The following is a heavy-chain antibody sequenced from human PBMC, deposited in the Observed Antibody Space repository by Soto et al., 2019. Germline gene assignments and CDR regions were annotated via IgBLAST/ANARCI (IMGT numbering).Heavy chain of an antibody. CDR3: ASGEDCSTTSCYDSSGPPAY. V-gene: IGHV4-59*08. D-gene: IGHD2-2*01. J-gene: IGHJ4*02. CDR1: GCSISSYY. Sequence: SETLSLTCTVSGCSISSYYWSWIRQPPGKGLVWIGYIYYSGSTNYNPSLKSRVTISVDTSKNQFSLKLSSVTAADTAVYYCASGEDCSTTSCYDSSGPPAYWGQGTLVTVSS. CDR2: IYYSGST.